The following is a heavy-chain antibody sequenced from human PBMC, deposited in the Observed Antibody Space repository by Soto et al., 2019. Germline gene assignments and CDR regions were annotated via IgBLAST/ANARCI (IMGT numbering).Heavy chain of an antibody. CDR3: AKDQALTTVTTAFDI. D-gene: IGHD4-17*01. CDR1: GFTFDDYA. Sequence: GGSLRLSCAASGFTFDDYAMHWVRQAPGKGLEWVSGISWNSGSIGYADSVKGRFTISRDNAKNSLYLQMNSLRAEDTALYYCAKDQALTTVTTAFDIWGQGTMVTVSS. CDR2: ISWNSGSI. J-gene: IGHJ3*02. V-gene: IGHV3-9*01.